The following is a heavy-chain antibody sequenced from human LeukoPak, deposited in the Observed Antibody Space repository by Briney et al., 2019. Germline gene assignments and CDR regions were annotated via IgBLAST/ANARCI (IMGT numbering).Heavy chain of an antibody. CDR3: ARHVAGSGWPMDV. D-gene: IGHD6-19*01. V-gene: IGHV4-59*08. CDR1: GGSISSYY. CDR2: IYYSGST. J-gene: IGHJ6*02. Sequence: SETLSLTCTVSGGSISSYYWSWIWQPPGKGLEWIGYIYYSGSTNYNPSLKSRVTISVDTSKNQFSLKLSSVTAADTAVYYCARHVAGSGWPMDVWGQGTTVTVSS.